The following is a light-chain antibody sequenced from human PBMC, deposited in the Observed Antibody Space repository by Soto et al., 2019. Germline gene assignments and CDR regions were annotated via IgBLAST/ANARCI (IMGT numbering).Light chain of an antibody. Sequence: QSVLTQPPSVSAAPGQKVTISCSGSSSNIGNNYASWYQQLPGTAPKLLIYDNHNRPSGIPDRFSGSKSGTSATLGITGLQTGYEADYYCGTWDSSLSAVVFGGGTKLTVL. CDR2: DNH. V-gene: IGLV1-51*01. CDR3: GTWDSSLSAVV. CDR1: SSNIGNNY. J-gene: IGLJ2*01.